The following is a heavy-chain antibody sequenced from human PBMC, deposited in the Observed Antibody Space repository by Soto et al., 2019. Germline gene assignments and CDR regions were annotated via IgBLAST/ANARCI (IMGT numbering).Heavy chain of an antibody. V-gene: IGHV3-23*01. CDR3: AKYSGDYVFDY. CDR1: GFTFSSYA. CDR2: ISGSGGST. Sequence: EVPLLESGGGLVQPGGSLRLSCAASGFTFSSYAMSWVRQAPGKGLEWVSGISGSGGSTYYADSVKGRFTISRDNSKNTLYLQMNSLRGEDTAVYYCAKYSGDYVFDYWGQGTLVTVSS. D-gene: IGHD4-17*01. J-gene: IGHJ4*02.